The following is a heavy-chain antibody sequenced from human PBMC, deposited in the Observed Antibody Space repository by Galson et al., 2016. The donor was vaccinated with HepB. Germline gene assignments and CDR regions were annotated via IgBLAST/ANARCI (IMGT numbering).Heavy chain of an antibody. CDR1: GGSISSGGYY. CDR3: ARGSIEDYVWGSNRFPYFDY. Sequence: TLSLTCTVSGGSISSGGYYWSWIRQNPGKGLEWVGHIYSRGTTYSNPSLESRVIISADTSKNQFSLELTSVTAADTAVYFCARGSIEDYVWGSNRFPYFDYWGQGTLVPVSS. J-gene: IGHJ4*02. CDR2: IYSRGTT. D-gene: IGHD3-16*02. V-gene: IGHV4-31*03.